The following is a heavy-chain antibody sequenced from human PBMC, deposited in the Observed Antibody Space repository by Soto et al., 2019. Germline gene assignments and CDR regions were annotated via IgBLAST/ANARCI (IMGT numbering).Heavy chain of an antibody. J-gene: IGHJ6*02. Sequence: QVQLVQSGAEVKKPGSSVKVSCKASGGTFSSYAISWVRQAPGQGLEWMGGIIPIFGTANYAQKFQGRVTITADESTSTAYMELSSLRSEDTAVYYCARADCSSTSCSIHADIYYYYGMDVWGQGTTVTVSS. CDR3: ARADCSSTSCSIHADIYYYYGMDV. V-gene: IGHV1-69*01. D-gene: IGHD2-2*01. CDR2: IIPIFGTA. CDR1: GGTFSSYA.